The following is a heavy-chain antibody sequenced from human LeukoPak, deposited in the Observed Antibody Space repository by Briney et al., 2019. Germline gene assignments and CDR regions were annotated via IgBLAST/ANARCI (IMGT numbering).Heavy chain of an antibody. CDR1: GFTFNNYA. Sequence: GGSLRLSCKASGFTFNNYAMSWVRQAPGKGLEWLSAISGGGGTTYYAESVKGRFTISRNNALTTLFLQMNSLTAEDTAVYYCAKDTVIGSGAHFDSWGQGTLVTVSS. CDR2: ISGGGGTT. CDR3: AKDTVIGSGAHFDS. V-gene: IGHV3-23*01. J-gene: IGHJ4*02. D-gene: IGHD2-8*02.